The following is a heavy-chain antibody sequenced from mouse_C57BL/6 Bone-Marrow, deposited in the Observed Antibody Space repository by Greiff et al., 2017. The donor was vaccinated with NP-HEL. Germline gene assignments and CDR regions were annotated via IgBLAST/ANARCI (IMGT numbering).Heavy chain of an antibody. CDR2: IHPNSGST. D-gene: IGHD2-14*01. CDR1: GYTFTSYW. CDR3: ARGERGYDGAMDY. V-gene: IGHV1-64*01. Sequence: QVQLQQPGAELVKPGASVKLSCKASGYTFTSYWMHWVKQRPGQGLEWIGMIHPNSGSTNYNEKFKSKATLTVDISSSTAYMQLSSLTSEDSAVYYCARGERGYDGAMDYWGQGTSVTVSS. J-gene: IGHJ4*01.